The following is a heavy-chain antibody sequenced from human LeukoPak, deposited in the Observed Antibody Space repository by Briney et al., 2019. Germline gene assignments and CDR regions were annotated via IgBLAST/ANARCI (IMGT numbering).Heavy chain of an antibody. D-gene: IGHD4-17*01. CDR2: IYSGGST. CDR3: AREAVTRNYFDY. Sequence: GGSLRLSCAASGFTVSSNYMNWVRQAPGKGLEWVSVIYSGGSTYYADSVKGRFAISRDNSKNTLFLQMNSLRAEDTAVYYCAREAVTRNYFDYWGQGTLVTVSS. V-gene: IGHV3-53*01. CDR1: GFTVSSNY. J-gene: IGHJ4*02.